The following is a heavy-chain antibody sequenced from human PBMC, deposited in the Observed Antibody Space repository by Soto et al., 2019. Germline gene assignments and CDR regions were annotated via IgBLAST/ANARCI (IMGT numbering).Heavy chain of an antibody. Sequence: SETLSLTCAVYGGSFSGYYWSWIRQPPGKGLEWIGEINHSGSTNYNPSLKSRVTISVDTSKNQFSLKLSSVTAADTAVYYCATPNNYDSRGGYWGQGTPVTGSS. J-gene: IGHJ4*02. CDR3: ATPNNYDSRGGY. CDR2: INHSGST. V-gene: IGHV4-34*01. D-gene: IGHD3-22*01. CDR1: GGSFSGYY.